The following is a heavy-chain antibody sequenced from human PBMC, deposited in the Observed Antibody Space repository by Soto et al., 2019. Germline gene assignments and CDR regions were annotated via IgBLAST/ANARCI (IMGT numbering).Heavy chain of an antibody. Sequence: SETLSLTCAVYGGSFSGYYWSWIRQPPGRGLEWIGEINHSGSTNYNPSLKSRVTISVDTSKNQFSLKLSSVTAADTAVYYCARTLFDFWSGYPFDYWGQGTLVTVSS. J-gene: IGHJ4*02. CDR3: ARTLFDFWSGYPFDY. CDR1: GGSFSGYY. V-gene: IGHV4-34*01. CDR2: INHSGST. D-gene: IGHD3-3*01.